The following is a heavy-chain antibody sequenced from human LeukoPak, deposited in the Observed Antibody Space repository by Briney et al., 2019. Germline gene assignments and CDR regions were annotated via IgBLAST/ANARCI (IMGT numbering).Heavy chain of an antibody. CDR3: ASQGGAAAGTEYFDY. CDR2: INPNSGGT. Sequence: ASVKVSCKASRYTFTGFYMHWVRQAPGQGLEWMGWINPNSGGTNYAQKFQGRVTMTRDTSISTAYMELSRLRSDDTAVYYCASQGGAAAGTEYFDYWGQGTLVTVSS. J-gene: IGHJ4*02. D-gene: IGHD6-13*01. CDR1: RYTFTGFY. V-gene: IGHV1-2*02.